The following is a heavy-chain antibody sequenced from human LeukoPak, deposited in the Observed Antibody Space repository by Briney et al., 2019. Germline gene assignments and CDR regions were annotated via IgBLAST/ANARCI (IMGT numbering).Heavy chain of an antibody. J-gene: IGHJ4*02. CDR2: ISSSGSTI. D-gene: IGHD2-2*01. CDR1: GFTFSSYE. V-gene: IGHV3-48*03. Sequence: PGGSLRLSCAASGFTFSSYEMNWVRQAPGKGLEWVSYISSSGSTIYYAGSVKGRFTISRDNAKNSLYLQMNSLRAEDTAVYYCARDAPGYCSSTSCYAPFDYWGQGTLVTVSS. CDR3: ARDAPGYCSSTSCYAPFDY.